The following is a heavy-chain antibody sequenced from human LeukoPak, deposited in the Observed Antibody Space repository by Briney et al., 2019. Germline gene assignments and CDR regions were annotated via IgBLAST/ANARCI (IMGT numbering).Heavy chain of an antibody. D-gene: IGHD2-2*01. CDR2: IRGSSSNT. CDR1: GFTFSDYY. J-gene: IGHJ5*02. Sequence: PGGSLRLSCAASGFTFSDYYMSWIRQAPGKGLEWVSYIRGSSSNTKYADSVKGRFTISRDNAKNSLYLQMNSLRAEDTAVYYCVRDSAHVVVVPAVIPPSLDNWFDPWGQGTLVTVSS. CDR3: VRDSAHVVVVPAVIPPSLDNWFDP. V-gene: IGHV3-11*05.